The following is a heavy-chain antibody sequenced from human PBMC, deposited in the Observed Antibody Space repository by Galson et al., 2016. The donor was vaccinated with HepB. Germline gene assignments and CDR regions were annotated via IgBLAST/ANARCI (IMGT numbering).Heavy chain of an antibody. D-gene: IGHD4-11*01. V-gene: IGHV3-7*05. CDR3: ARDDYRVFGH. Sequence: SLRLSCAASGFTFSSYWMSWVRQAPGKGLEWVVNINVDGSEEYYVDSVRCRFTISRDNAKNSMYLQMNSLRVEDTAVYYCARDDYRVFGHWGQGTLVTVSS. CDR2: INVDGSEE. J-gene: IGHJ4*02. CDR1: GFTFSSYW.